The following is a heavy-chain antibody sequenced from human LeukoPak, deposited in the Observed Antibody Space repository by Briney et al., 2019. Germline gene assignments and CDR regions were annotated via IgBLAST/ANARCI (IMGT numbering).Heavy chain of an antibody. V-gene: IGHV1-69*05. CDR3: AAVVPAAMVPGDY. CDR2: IIPIFGTA. CDR1: GGTFSSYA. Sequence: ASVKVSCKASGGTFSSYAISWVRQAPGQGLEWMGGIIPIFGTANYAQKFQGGVTITTDESTSTAYMGLSSLRSEDTAVYYCAAVVPAAMVPGDYWGQGTLVTVSS. J-gene: IGHJ4*02. D-gene: IGHD2-2*01.